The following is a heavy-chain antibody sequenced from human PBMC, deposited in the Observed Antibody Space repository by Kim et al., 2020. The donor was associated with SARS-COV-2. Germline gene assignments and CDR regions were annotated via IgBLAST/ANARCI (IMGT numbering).Heavy chain of an antibody. D-gene: IGHD3-10*01. CDR1: GYSFTSYW. Sequence: GESLKISCKGSGYSFTSYWIGWVRQMPGKGLEWMGIIYPGDSDTRYSPSFQGQVTISADKSISTAYLQWSSLKASDTAMYYCARFEEDDGSGGGRYGMDVWGQGTTVTVSS. V-gene: IGHV5-51*01. J-gene: IGHJ6*02. CDR3: ARFEEDDGSGGGRYGMDV. CDR2: IYPGDSDT.